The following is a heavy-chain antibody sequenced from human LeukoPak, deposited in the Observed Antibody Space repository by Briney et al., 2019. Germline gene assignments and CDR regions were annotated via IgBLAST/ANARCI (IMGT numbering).Heavy chain of an antibody. V-gene: IGHV4-34*01. D-gene: IGHD6-19*01. Sequence: PSETLSLTCAVYGGSFSGYYWSWIRQPPGKGLEWIGEINHSGSTNYNPSLKSRVTISVDTSKNQFSLKLSSVTAADTAVHYCARAYSSGWYYWFDPWGQGTLVTVSS. CDR2: INHSGST. CDR3: ARAYSSGWYYWFDP. J-gene: IGHJ5*02. CDR1: GGSFSGYY.